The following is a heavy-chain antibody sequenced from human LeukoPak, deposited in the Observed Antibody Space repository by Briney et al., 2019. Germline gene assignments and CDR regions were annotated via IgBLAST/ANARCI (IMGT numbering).Heavy chain of an antibody. CDR1: DGSITDSY. CDR3: ARDGNGGNSWGWFDP. Sequence: SETLPLTCTVSDGSITDSYWSWIRQSPGKGLEWIGYIFHTGFTHYNPSLESRVTISVDTSKKQFSLRLNSVTTADTAVYYCARDGNGGNSWGWFDPWGQGTLVTVSS. J-gene: IGHJ5*02. CDR2: IFHTGFT. V-gene: IGHV4-59*01. D-gene: IGHD4-23*01.